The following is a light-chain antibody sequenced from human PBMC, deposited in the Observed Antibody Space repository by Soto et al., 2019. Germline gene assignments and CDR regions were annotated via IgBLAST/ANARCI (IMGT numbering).Light chain of an antibody. J-gene: IGKJ3*01. V-gene: IGKV3-20*01. Sequence: DTVLTQSPGTLSLTSGERATLSCRASQSISGTYLAWYQQKPGQSPRLLIYSASTRAPGIPDRFSGSGSGTDFTLTISRLEPEDFAVYYCQQYGRSPFTFGPGTKVDIK. CDR3: QQYGRSPFT. CDR1: QSISGTY. CDR2: SAS.